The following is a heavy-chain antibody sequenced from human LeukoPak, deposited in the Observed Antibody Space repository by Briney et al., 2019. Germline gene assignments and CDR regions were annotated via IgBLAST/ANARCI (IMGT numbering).Heavy chain of an antibody. Sequence: PSETLSLTCTDSGGSISSSSYYWGWIRQPAGKGLEWIGRIYTSGSTNYNPSLKSRVTMSVDTSKNQFSLKLSSVTAAGTAVYYCARASNFDNRPPRWFDPWGQGTLATVSS. CDR3: ARASNFDNRPPRWFDP. J-gene: IGHJ5*02. CDR2: IYTSGST. CDR1: GGSISSSSYY. V-gene: IGHV4-61*02. D-gene: IGHD3-9*01.